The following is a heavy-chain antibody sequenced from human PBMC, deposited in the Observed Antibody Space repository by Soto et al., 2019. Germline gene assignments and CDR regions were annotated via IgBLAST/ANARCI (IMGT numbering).Heavy chain of an antibody. Sequence: GASVKVSCKVSGYTLTELSMHCVRQAPGKGLEWMGGFDPEDGETIYAQKFQGRVTMTEDTSTDTAYMELSSLRSEDTAVYYCATVRWVRGVIVWFDPWGQGTLVTVSS. CDR3: ATVRWVRGVIVWFDP. CDR1: GYTLTELS. CDR2: FDPEDGET. V-gene: IGHV1-24*01. J-gene: IGHJ5*02. D-gene: IGHD3-10*01.